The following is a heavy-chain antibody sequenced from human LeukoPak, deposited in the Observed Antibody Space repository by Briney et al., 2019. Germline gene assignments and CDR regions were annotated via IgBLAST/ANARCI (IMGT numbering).Heavy chain of an antibody. J-gene: IGHJ3*02. D-gene: IGHD4-17*01. CDR2: ISSSSSYI. CDR3: ASAYGDYRPDDAFDI. V-gene: IGHV3-21*01. Sequence: GGSLRLSCAASGLTFSSYSMNWVRQAPGKGLEWASSISSSSSYIYYADSVKGRFTISRDNAKNSLYLQMNSLRAEDTAVYYCASAYGDYRPDDAFDIWGQGTMVTVSS. CDR1: GLTFSSYS.